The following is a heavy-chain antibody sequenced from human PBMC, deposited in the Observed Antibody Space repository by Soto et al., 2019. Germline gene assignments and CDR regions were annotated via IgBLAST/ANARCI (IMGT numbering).Heavy chain of an antibody. V-gene: IGHV3-53*04. J-gene: IGHJ4*02. D-gene: IGHD3-10*01. CDR2: VYSGGAT. Sequence: EVRLVESGGGLVQPGGSLRLSCAAFGFTVSSNYMTWVRLAPGKGLEWVSLVYSGGATHYAASVKGRFTISTHSSQNTLFLQINSLRTEDTATYYCVRGRYGSEIHWGQGTKVTVSS. CDR3: VRGRYGSEIH. CDR1: GFTVSSNY.